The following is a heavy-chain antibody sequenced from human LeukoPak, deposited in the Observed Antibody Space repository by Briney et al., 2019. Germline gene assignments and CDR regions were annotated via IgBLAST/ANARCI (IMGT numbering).Heavy chain of an antibody. CDR1: GYSFTSYR. J-gene: IGHJ4*02. V-gene: IGHV5-51*01. CDR2: IYPGDSDT. D-gene: IGHD3-22*01. CDR3: ARQLDYYDSSGYPVYFDY. Sequence: GESLKISCKGSGYSFTSYRIGWVRQMPGKGLEWMGIIYPGDSDTRYSPSFQGQVTISADKSISTAYLQWSSLKASDTAMYYCARQLDYYDSSGYPVYFDYWGQGTLVTVSS.